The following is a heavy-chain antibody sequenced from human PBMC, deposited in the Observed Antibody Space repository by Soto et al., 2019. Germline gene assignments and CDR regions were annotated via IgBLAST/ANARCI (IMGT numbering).Heavy chain of an antibody. CDR3: TRGYYDILTGYSHNYYYYGMDV. J-gene: IGHJ6*02. V-gene: IGHV3-11*06. D-gene: IGHD3-9*01. CDR2: ISSRSSYT. CDR1: GFTFSDYY. Sequence: QVQLVEAGGGLVKPGGSLRLSCAASGFTFSDYYMSWIRQATGKGLEWVSYISSRSSYTNYADSVKGRFTISRDNAKNSLYLPMNSLRAEDTAVYYCTRGYYDILTGYSHNYYYYGMDVWGQGTTVTVSS.